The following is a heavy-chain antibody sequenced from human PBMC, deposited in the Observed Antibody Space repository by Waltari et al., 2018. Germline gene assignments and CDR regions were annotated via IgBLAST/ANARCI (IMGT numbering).Heavy chain of an antibody. CDR2: LYGGGAT. J-gene: IGHJ4*02. Sequence: EVRLVEYGGGLVQPGGSLTLSSAASGFIVSDNYMSWVRRSPGKGLEWVSTLYGGGATFYADSVKGRFSITRDNSKNMVYLQMTTLRGDDTAVYYCARDHPIASGTFGDWGQGTQVTVS. CDR3: ARDHPIASGTFGD. V-gene: IGHV3-53*01. CDR1: GFIVSDNY. D-gene: IGHD6-13*01.